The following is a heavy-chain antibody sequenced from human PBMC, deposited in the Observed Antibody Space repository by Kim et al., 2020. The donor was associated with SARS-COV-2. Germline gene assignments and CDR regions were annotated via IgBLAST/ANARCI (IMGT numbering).Heavy chain of an antibody. Sequence: SVKVSCKASGGTFSSYAISWVRQAPGQGLEWMGGIIPIFGTGNYAQKFQGRVTITADESTSTAYMELSSLRSENTAVYYCARGYCSGGSCYWFDPWGQGTLVTVSS. CDR3: ARGYCSGGSCYWFDP. J-gene: IGHJ5*02. V-gene: IGHV1-69*13. CDR1: GGTFSSYA. CDR2: IIPIFGTG. D-gene: IGHD2-15*01.